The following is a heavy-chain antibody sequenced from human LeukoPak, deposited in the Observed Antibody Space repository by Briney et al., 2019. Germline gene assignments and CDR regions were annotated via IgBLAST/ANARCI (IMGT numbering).Heavy chain of an antibody. J-gene: IGHJ4*02. CDR1: VYTLCDYG. Sequence: GTSLRLSCTASVYTLCDYGMHWVRQAPRKGLECLSVISYSGVVKFYADSVKCRFPISRDNSKNTLYLQMNNLADEDKAVYYCPKDAAVLTSGIAPSSHEYWGQGTLVTVSS. CDR3: PKDAAVLTSGIAPSSHEY. V-gene: IGHV3-30*18. CDR2: ISYSGVVK. D-gene: IGHD6-13*01.